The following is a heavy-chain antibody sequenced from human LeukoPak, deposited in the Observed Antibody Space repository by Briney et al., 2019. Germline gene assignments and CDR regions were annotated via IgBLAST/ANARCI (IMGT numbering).Heavy chain of an antibody. CDR2: INHSGST. CDR3: ARGYAFDI. J-gene: IGHJ3*02. V-gene: IGHV4-34*01. Sequence: SETLSLTCAVYGGSFSGYYWSWIRQPPGRGLEWIGEINHSGSTNYNPSLKSRVTISVDTSKNQFSLKLSSVTAADTAVYYCARGYAFDIWGQGTMVTVSS. CDR1: GGSFSGYY.